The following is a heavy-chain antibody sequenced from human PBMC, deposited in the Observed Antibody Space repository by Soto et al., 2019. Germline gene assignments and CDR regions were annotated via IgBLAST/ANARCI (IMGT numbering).Heavy chain of an antibody. V-gene: IGHV4-59*08. CDR1: GGSISSYY. D-gene: IGHD3-10*01. J-gene: IGHJ3*02. CDR2: IYYSGST. Sequence: SETLSLTCTVSGGSISSYYWSWIRQPPGKGLEWIGYIYYSGSTNYDPSLKSRVTISVDTSKNQFSLNLSSVTAADTAVYYCARRYGSVFDIWGQGTMVIVSS. CDR3: ARRYGSVFDI.